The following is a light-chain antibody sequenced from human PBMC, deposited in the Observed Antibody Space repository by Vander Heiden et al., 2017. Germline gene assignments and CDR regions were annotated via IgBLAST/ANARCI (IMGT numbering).Light chain of an antibody. CDR1: QGISSY. CDR2: AAS. CDR3: QQSYSTPFT. J-gene: IGKJ4*01. Sequence: DIQMTQSPSSLSASVADRVTITCRGSQGISSYLNWYQQKPGKAPKLLIYAASSLQSGVPSRFSGSGSGTDFTLTISSLQPEDFATYYCQQSYSTPFTFGGGTKVEIK. V-gene: IGKV1-39*01.